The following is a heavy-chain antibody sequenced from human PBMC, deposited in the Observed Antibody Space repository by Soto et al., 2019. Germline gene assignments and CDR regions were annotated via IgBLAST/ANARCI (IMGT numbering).Heavy chain of an antibody. CDR3: ARVQEQLDYFDY. CDR2: ISGSGSNI. Sequence: HPGGSLRLSCSASGFTFSTYSMHWVRQAPGKGLEAVSAISGSGSNIYYADSVKGRFTISRDNSKNTLYLQMNSLRAEDTAVYYCARVQEQLDYFDYWGQGTLVTVSS. V-gene: IGHV3-64*04. D-gene: IGHD6-13*01. CDR1: GFTFSTYS. J-gene: IGHJ4*02.